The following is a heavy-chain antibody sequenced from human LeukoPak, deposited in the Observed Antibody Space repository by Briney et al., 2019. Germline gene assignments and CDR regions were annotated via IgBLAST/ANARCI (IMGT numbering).Heavy chain of an antibody. J-gene: IGHJ4*02. D-gene: IGHD3-16*02. CDR2: ITGIGIST. V-gene: IGHV3-23*01. CDR3: AKDRGDLSAILDY. CDR1: GFTFRRFA. Sequence: GGSLRLSCAASGFTFRRFAMIWVRQAPGKGLEWVSGITGIGISTNYADPVKGRFTISRDNSKNTLYLQMNSLRAEDTAVYYCAKDRGDLSAILDYWGQGTLVTVSS.